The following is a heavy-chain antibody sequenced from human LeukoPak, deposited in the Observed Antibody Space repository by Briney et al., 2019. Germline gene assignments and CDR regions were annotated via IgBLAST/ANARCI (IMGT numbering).Heavy chain of an antibody. CDR1: GFTFSSYW. V-gene: IGHV3-7*01. CDR3: TRNNWGIDY. CDR2: IKQDGSEK. J-gene: IGHJ4*02. Sequence: PGGSLRLSCAASGFTFSSYWMSWVRQAPGKGLEWVANIKQDGSEKYYVDSVKGRFTISRDNAENSLYLQMTNLRVEDTAVYYCTRNNWGIDYWGQGALVTVSS. D-gene: IGHD7-27*01.